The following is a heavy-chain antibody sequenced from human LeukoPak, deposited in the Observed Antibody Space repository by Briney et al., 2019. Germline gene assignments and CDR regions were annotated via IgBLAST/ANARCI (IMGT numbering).Heavy chain of an antibody. J-gene: IGHJ4*02. D-gene: IGHD1-26*01. CDR2: VSFDGRNK. V-gene: IGHV3-30-3*01. Sequence: GGSLRLSCEASGLSLSSYAFHWVRQAPGKGLEWVSFVSFDGRNKNYADSVRGRFTISRDNSKNTLYLQMNSVTYEDTAVYFCVRIVGHTRPDFWGQGTLVTVSS. CDR3: VRIVGHTRPDF. CDR1: GLSLSSYA.